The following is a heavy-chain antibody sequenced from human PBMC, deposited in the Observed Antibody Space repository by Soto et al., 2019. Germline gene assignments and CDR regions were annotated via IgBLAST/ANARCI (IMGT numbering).Heavy chain of an antibody. CDR1: GGSISSYY. J-gene: IGHJ5*02. V-gene: IGHV4-59*12. D-gene: IGHD3-22*01. CDR2: IYYSGST. CDR3: ARSGLALPYSASHWFDP. Sequence: SETLSLTCTVSGGSISSYYWSWIRQPPGKGLEWIGYIYYSGSTNYNPSLKSRVTISVDTSKNQFSLRGEDTAVYYCARSGLALPYSASHWFDPWGHGTLVTVSS.